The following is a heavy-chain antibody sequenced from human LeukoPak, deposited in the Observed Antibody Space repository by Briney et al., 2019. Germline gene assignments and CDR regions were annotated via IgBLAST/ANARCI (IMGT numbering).Heavy chain of an antibody. V-gene: IGHV3-23*01. CDR3: AKTMIVVVITGGVDY. Sequence: PGASLRLSCAASGFIFRNYAMSWVRQAPGKGLEWVSAITGSGGTSWYADSVKGHFTISRDNSKNTLYLQMNSLGADDTAVYYCAKTMIVVVITGGVDYWGQGTLVTVSS. CDR1: GFIFRNYA. D-gene: IGHD3-22*01. J-gene: IGHJ4*02. CDR2: ITGSGGTS.